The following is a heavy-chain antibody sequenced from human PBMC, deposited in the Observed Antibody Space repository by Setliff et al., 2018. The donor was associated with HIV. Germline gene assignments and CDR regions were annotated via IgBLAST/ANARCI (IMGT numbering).Heavy chain of an antibody. V-gene: IGHV1-69*02. CDR1: RRTFNSHT. CDR2: IIPILGVA. Sequence: SVKVSCKASRRTFNSHTINWVRQAPGQGLDWMGRIIPILGVANYAQRFQGKVTITADKSTSTAYMHLSSLRAEDTAVYFCARGGDYDSSGYYVTWGQGSLVTVSS. J-gene: IGHJ4*02. D-gene: IGHD3-22*01. CDR3: ARGGDYDSSGYYVT.